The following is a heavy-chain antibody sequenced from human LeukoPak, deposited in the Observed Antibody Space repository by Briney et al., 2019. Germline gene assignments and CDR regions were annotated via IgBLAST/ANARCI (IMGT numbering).Heavy chain of an antibody. J-gene: IGHJ4*02. Sequence: GGSLRLSCAASGFTFSSYEMNWVRQAPGKGLEWVSVIYSGGSTYYADSVKGRFTISRDNSKNTLYLQMNSLRAEDTAVYYCVVTATHDFDYWGQGTLVTVSS. D-gene: IGHD2-21*02. CDR1: GFTFSSYE. CDR3: VVTATHDFDY. CDR2: IYSGGST. V-gene: IGHV3-66*01.